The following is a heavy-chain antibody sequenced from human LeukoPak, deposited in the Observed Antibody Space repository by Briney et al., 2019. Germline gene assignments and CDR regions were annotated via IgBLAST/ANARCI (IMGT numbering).Heavy chain of an antibody. D-gene: IGHD1-26*01. Sequence: GGSLRLSCAASGFTFSSHGMHGVRQAPGKGLEWVALISSDGSNKYYADSVKGRFTISRDNSKNTLFLQMNSLRAEDTAVYYCAKDWEPDYWGQGTLVTVSS. J-gene: IGHJ4*02. V-gene: IGHV3-30*18. CDR3: AKDWEPDY. CDR2: ISSDGSNK. CDR1: GFTFSSHG.